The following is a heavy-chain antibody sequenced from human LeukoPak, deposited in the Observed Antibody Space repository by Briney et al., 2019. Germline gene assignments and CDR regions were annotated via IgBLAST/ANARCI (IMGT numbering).Heavy chain of an antibody. CDR1: GGVFTDYA. V-gene: IGHV1-69*13. CDR2: IISIFNSI. D-gene: IGHD4-17*01. Sequence: SVKISCKASGGVFTDYAINWVRQAPGQGLEWMGGIISIFNSINVAQHFQGRITLTADESTSTGFLELSSLRSEDTAVYYCAIDRGSTVTPAFDYWGQGTLVTVSS. CDR3: AIDRGSTVTPAFDY. J-gene: IGHJ4*02.